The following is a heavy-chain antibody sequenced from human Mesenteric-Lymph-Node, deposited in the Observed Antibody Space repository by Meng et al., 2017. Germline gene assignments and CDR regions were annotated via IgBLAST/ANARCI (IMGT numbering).Heavy chain of an antibody. D-gene: IGHD1-26*01. J-gene: IGHJ4*02. V-gene: IGHV6-1*01. CDR2: TYYRSKWYN. CDR1: GDSVSSNSVA. Sequence: QVQLQQSGPGLVKPSQTLSLTCVISGDSVSSNSVAWAWIRQSSSRGLEWLGRTYYRSKWYNDYAMFVKSRITISQDTSKNQLSLQLNSVTPEDTAVYYCARHNGGTYRFDCWGQGTLVTVSS. CDR3: ARHNGGTYRFDC.